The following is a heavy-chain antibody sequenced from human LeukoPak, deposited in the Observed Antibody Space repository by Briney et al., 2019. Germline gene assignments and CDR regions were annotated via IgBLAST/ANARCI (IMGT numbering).Heavy chain of an antibody. CDR1: GYSFTSYW. J-gene: IGHJ4*02. CDR2: IYPGDSDT. D-gene: IGHD3-3*01. Sequence: GESLKISCKGCGYSFTSYWIGWVRQMPGKGLEWMGIIYPGDSDTRYSPCFQGQVTLSADKCISTAYLQWSSLKASDTAMYYCARRTYYDFWSGYRVFDYWGQGTLVTVSS. CDR3: ARRTYYDFWSGYRVFDY. V-gene: IGHV5-51*01.